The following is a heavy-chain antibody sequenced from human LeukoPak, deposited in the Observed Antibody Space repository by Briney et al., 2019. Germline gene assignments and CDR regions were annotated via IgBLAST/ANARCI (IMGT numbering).Heavy chain of an antibody. V-gene: IGHV3-7*03. D-gene: IGHD5-18*01. CDR1: GFTFSDYC. J-gene: IGHJ4*02. CDR2: IKQDGSEK. CDR3: ARRQRYSYGYDY. Sequence: PGGSLRLSCAGSGFTFSDYCMYWVRQAPGKGLEWVAYIKQDGSEKYYVDSVKGRFTISRDNAKNSLYLQMNSLRAEDTAMYYCARRQRYSYGYDYWGQGTLVTVSS.